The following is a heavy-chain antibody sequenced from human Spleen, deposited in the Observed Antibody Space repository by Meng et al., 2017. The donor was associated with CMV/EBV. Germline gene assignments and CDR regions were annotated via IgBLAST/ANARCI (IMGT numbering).Heavy chain of an antibody. CDR3: ARQASGSSTLEAFDI. J-gene: IGHJ3*02. Sequence: SETLSLTCSVSGASISSGSYYWGWIRQPPGKGLEWIGSMFYSGSIYYNSSLKSRVTISPHTSKNHLALKLSSVTAADTAVYYCARQASGSSTLEAFDIWGQGTMVTVSS. CDR2: MFYSGSI. D-gene: IGHD2-2*01. V-gene: IGHV4-39*01. CDR1: GASISSGSYY.